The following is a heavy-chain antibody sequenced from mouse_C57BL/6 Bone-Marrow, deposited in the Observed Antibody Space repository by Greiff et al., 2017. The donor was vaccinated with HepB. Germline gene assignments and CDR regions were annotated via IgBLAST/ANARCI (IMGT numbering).Heavy chain of an antibody. D-gene: IGHD2-5*01. Sequence: QVQLQHSGAELVRPGASVTLSCKASGYTFTDYEMHWVKQTPVHGLEWIGAIDPETGGTAYNQKFKGKAILTADKSSSTAYMELRSLTSEDSAVYYCTRNSNYETAWFAYWGQGTLVTVSA. V-gene: IGHV1-15*01. CDR3: TRNSNYETAWFAY. CDR2: IDPETGGT. CDR1: GYTFTDYE. J-gene: IGHJ3*01.